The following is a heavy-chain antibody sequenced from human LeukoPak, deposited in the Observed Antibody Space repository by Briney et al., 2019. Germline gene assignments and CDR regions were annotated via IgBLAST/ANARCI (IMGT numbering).Heavy chain of an antibody. V-gene: IGHV3-74*01. J-gene: IGHJ4*02. Sequence: GGSLRLSCAASGFTFSDYWIHWVRQAPGKGLVWVSRINTDGSITNYADSVKGRFAISRDDSRNTLYLQMNSLRAEDTAVYYCARDRGWLQMMDWGQGTLVTVSS. CDR1: GFTFSDYW. D-gene: IGHD5-24*01. CDR3: ARDRGWLQMMD. CDR2: INTDGSIT.